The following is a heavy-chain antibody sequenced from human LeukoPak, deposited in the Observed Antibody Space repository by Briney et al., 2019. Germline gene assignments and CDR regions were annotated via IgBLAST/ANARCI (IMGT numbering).Heavy chain of an antibody. D-gene: IGHD2-15*01. CDR3: VSGEGRSYSGPDAFDI. CDR1: GGSISSYY. V-gene: IGHV4-59*08. J-gene: IGHJ3*02. CDR2: IYYSGST. Sequence: PSETLSLTCTVSGGSISSYYWSWIRQPPGKGLEWIGYIYYSGSTNYNPSLKSRVTISVDTSKNQFSLKLSSVTAADTAVYYCVSGEGRSYSGPDAFDIWGQGTMVTVSS.